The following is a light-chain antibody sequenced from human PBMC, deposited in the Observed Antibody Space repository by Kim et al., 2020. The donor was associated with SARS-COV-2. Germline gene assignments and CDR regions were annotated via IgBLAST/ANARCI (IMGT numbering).Light chain of an antibody. J-gene: IGKJ5*01. CDR3: QQYYSYPIT. Sequence: ASTGDRVTITCRASQGISCYLAWYQQKPGKAPKLLIYAASTLQSGVPSRFSGSGSGTDFTLTISCLQSEDFATYYCQQYYSYPITFGQGTRLEIK. CDR2: AAS. CDR1: QGISCY. V-gene: IGKV1-8*01.